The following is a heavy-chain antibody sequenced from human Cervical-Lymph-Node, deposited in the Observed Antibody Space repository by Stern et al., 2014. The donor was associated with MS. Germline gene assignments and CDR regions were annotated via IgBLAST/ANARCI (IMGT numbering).Heavy chain of an antibody. CDR1: GYTFTSYD. D-gene: IGHD1-26*01. CDR2: MNPYSGSA. J-gene: IGHJ4*02. V-gene: IGHV1-8*01. CDR3: ARGRELLSLDY. Sequence: VQLVQSGAEVKKPGASVKVSCKASGYTFTSYDINWVRQGTGQGLEWMGWMNPYSGSAVYAQKCQGRVTMTRDTSTSTAYLELTSLRSEDTAVFYCARGRELLSLDYWGQGTLVTVSS.